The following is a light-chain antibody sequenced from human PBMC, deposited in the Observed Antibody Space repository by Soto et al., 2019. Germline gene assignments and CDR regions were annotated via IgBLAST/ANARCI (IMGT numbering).Light chain of an antibody. J-gene: IGKJ4*01. CDR1: QSVSSN. CDR3: QQYNNWPALT. Sequence: EIVMTQSPATLSVSPGERATLSCMASQSVSSNLAWYQQKPGQAPRLLIYGASTRATGIPARFSGSRSGTEFTLTICSLQSEDFAVYYCQQYNNWPALTFGGGTKVEIK. V-gene: IGKV3-15*01. CDR2: GAS.